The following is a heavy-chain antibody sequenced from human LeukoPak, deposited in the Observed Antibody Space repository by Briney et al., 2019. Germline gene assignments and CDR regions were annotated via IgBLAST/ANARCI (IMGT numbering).Heavy chain of an antibody. CDR2: ISSSSSYI. J-gene: IGHJ4*02. V-gene: IGHV3-21*01. Sequence: RTGGSLRLXCAASGFTCSSYSMNWVRQAPGKGLESVSSISSSSSYIYYADSVKGRFTISRDNAKNSLYLQMNSLRAEDTAVYYCARDAEITMVRGVPDYWGQGTLVTVSS. D-gene: IGHD3-10*01. CDR3: ARDAEITMVRGVPDY. CDR1: GFTCSSYS.